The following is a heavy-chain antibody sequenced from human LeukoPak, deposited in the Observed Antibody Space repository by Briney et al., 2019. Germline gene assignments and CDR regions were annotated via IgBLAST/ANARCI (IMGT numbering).Heavy chain of an antibody. CDR3: ARVGDYGDYSYYFDY. CDR1: GFTFSSYW. Sequence: GGSLRLSCAASGFTFSSYWMSWVRQAPGKGLEWVSVIYSGGSTYYADSVKGRFTISRDNSKNTLYLQMNSLRAEDTAVYYCARVGDYGDYSYYFDYWGQGTLVTVSS. D-gene: IGHD4-17*01. V-gene: IGHV3-53*01. J-gene: IGHJ4*02. CDR2: IYSGGST.